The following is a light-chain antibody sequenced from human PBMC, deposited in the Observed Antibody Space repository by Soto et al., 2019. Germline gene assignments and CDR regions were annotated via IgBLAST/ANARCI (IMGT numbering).Light chain of an antibody. CDR2: GAS. CDR1: QSLSTNS. Sequence: EIVLTQSPGTLSLSPGERATLSCRASQSLSTNSLAWYQQKPGQTPRLLIYGASTRATGIPDRFSGSGSGTDFTLTISRLEPEDSAVYYCQQYGSSPTWTFGQGTKVDIK. CDR3: QQYGSSPTWT. V-gene: IGKV3-20*01. J-gene: IGKJ1*01.